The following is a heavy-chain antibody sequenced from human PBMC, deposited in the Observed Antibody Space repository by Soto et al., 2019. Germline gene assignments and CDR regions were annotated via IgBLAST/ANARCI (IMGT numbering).Heavy chain of an antibody. CDR1: GFPFRDYW. Sequence: EEQLVDSGGGLVQPGGSLRFSCAVSGFPFRDYWMTWVRQAPGKGLDWVANIKQDGSEKYYLDYLKCRFTISRDNAMKSGYLLMNGLRAEDTAVYYCARGKDGRRAGTYWFGMDVWGKGTTVTVSS. CDR2: IKQDGSEK. D-gene: IGHD2-8*02. J-gene: IGHJ6*04. V-gene: IGHV3-7*01. CDR3: ARGKDGRRAGTYWFGMDV.